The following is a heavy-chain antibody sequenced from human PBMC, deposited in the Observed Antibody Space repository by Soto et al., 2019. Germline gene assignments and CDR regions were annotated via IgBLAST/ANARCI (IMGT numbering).Heavy chain of an antibody. CDR3: ARPQIAAAGTYYGMDV. Sequence: PGGALRVSRGGAGVTFSWLGHHRVRQAPGKGLEWVAVIWYDGSNKYYADSVKGRFTISRDNSKNTLYLQMNSLRAEDTAVYYCARPQIAAAGTYYGMDVWGQGT. CDR2: IWYDGSNK. CDR1: GVTFSWLG. J-gene: IGHJ6*02. D-gene: IGHD6-13*01. V-gene: IGHV3-33*01.